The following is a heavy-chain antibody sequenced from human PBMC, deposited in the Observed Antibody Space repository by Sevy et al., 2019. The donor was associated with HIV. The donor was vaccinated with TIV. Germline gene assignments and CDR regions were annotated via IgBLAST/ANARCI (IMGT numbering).Heavy chain of an antibody. CDR2: ISGSGGST. CDR3: AKEYYDFWSGYPNWFDP. Sequence: GGSLRLSCAASGFTFSSYSMSWVRQAPGKGLEWVSAISGSGGSTYYADSVKGRFTISRDKSKNTLYLQMNSLRAEDTAVYYCAKEYYDFWSGYPNWFDPWGQGTLVTVSS. CDR1: GFTFSSYS. J-gene: IGHJ5*02. V-gene: IGHV3-23*01. D-gene: IGHD3-3*01.